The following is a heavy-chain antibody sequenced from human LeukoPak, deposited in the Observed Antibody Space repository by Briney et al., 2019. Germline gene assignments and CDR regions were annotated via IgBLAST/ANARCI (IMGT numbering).Heavy chain of an antibody. J-gene: IGHJ4*02. CDR3: ARTDRYSSGWHFDY. V-gene: IGHV4-59*01. Sequence: KPSETLSLTCTVSGGSISSYYWSWIRQPPGKGLEWIGYIYYSGSTNYNPSLKSRVTISVDTSKNQFSLKLSSVTAADTAVYYCARTDRYSSGWHFDYWGQGTLVTVSS. CDR2: IYYSGST. D-gene: IGHD6-19*01. CDR1: GGSISSYY.